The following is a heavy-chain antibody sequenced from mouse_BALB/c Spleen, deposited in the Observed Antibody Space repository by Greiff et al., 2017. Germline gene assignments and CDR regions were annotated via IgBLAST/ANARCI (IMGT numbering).Heavy chain of an antibody. CDR3: AREYFDD. V-gene: IGHV5-6-5*01. Sequence: EVQLVESGGGLVKPGGSLKLSCAASGFTFSSYAMSWVRQTPEKRLEWVASISSGGSTYYPDSVKGRFTISRDNARNILYLQMISLRSEDTAMYYCAREYFDDWGAGTTVTVSS. CDR2: ISSGGST. CDR1: GFTFSSYA. J-gene: IGHJ1*01.